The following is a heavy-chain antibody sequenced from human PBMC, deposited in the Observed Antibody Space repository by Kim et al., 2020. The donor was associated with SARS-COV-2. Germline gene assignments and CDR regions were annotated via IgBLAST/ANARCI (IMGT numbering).Heavy chain of an antibody. J-gene: IGHJ6*02. D-gene: IGHD1-26*01. CDR2: ISYDGSNK. CDR1: GFTFSSYA. Sequence: GGSLRLSCAASGFTFSSYAIHWVRQAPGKGLEWVAVISYDGSNKYYADSVKGRFTISRDNSKNTLYLQMNSLRAEDTAVYYCARGSSGSYYGMDVWGQGT. CDR3: ARGSSGSYYGMDV. V-gene: IGHV3-30-3*01.